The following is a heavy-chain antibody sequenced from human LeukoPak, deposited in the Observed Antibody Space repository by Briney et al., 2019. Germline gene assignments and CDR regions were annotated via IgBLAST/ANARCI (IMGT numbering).Heavy chain of an antibody. D-gene: IGHD3-10*01. CDR1: GGSISSGGYY. V-gene: IGHV4-31*11. CDR3: ARSASGTNYKGCFDP. Sequence: SETLSFTCAVSGGSISSGGYYWTWVRQHPGKGLEWIGYIHYSGNTYYNPSLRSRLTISVDTSKNQFSLKLSSVTAADTAVYYCARSASGTNYKGCFDPWGQGTLVTVSS. CDR2: IHYSGNT. J-gene: IGHJ5*02.